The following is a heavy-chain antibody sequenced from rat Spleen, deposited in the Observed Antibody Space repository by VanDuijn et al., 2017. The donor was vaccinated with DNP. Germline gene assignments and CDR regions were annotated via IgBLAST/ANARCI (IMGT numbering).Heavy chain of an antibody. V-gene: IGHV5-22*01. CDR2: ISYEGSGT. D-gene: IGHD1-10*01. CDR3: TREQHYHFDY. Sequence: EVQVVESGGGLVQPGRSLKLSCAASGFTFSDYYMAWVRQAPKKGLEWVASISYEGSGTYYGDSVKGRFTISRDNAKSTLCLQMNSLKSEDTATYFCTREQHYHFDYWGQGVVVTVSS. CDR1: GFTFSDYY. J-gene: IGHJ2*01.